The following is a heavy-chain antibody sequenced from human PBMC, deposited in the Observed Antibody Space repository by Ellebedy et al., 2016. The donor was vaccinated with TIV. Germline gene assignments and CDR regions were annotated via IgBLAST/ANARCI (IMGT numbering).Heavy chain of an antibody. CDR2: IYYSGST. CDR3: TSSQYYDFWSGSGLDAFDI. CDR1: GGSISSYY. Sequence: SETLSLXXTVSGGSISSYYWSWIRQPPGKGLEWIGYIYYSGSTNYNPSLKSRVTISVDTSKNQFSLKLSSVTAADTAVYYCTSSQYYDFWSGSGLDAFDIWGQGTMVTVSS. J-gene: IGHJ3*02. D-gene: IGHD3-3*01. V-gene: IGHV4-59*01.